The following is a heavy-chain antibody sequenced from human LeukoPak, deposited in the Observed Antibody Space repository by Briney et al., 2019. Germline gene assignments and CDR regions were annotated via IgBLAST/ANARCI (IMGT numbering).Heavy chain of an antibody. Sequence: TLSLTCTVSGGSISIYYWSWIRQPPGKALEWLARIDWDDDKYYSTSLKTRLTISKDTSKNQVVLTMTNMDPVDTATYYCARMGVYSPGLFDYWGQGTLVTVSS. D-gene: IGHD5-18*01. CDR3: ARMGVYSPGLFDY. CDR1: GGSISIYYW. CDR2: IDWDDDK. V-gene: IGHV2-70*11. J-gene: IGHJ4*02.